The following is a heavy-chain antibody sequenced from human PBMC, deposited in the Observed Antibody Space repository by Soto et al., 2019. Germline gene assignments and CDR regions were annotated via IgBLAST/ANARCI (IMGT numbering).Heavy chain of an antibody. CDR2: IHNSGGT. CDR1: GDSLSRNF. Sequence: PSETLSLTCTVSGDSLSRNFWSWIRQPPGKGLEWIGSIHNSGGTNYNPSLKSRVTISVDTSKNQFSLKLNSVTAADTAVYYCARDIIAYSSAWFPGFDPWGQGTLVTVSS. D-gene: IGHD6-19*01. CDR3: ARDIIAYSSAWFPGFDP. V-gene: IGHV4-59*01. J-gene: IGHJ5*02.